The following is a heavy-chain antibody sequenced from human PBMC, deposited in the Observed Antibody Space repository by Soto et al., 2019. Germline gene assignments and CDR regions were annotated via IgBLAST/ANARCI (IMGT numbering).Heavy chain of an antibody. CDR1: GYTFSDYA. Sequence: VQLVQSGGEVKKPGASVKVSCQASGYTFSDYAISWVRQAPGQGLEWMGWISASTRNTDQAQNFQGRVIMTLDTSTNTAYMELRSLRSDDTAVYYGVRCYCSVGSCYACWHFDLWGRGTLVTVSS. CDR3: VRCYCSVGSCYACWHFDL. J-gene: IGHJ2*01. V-gene: IGHV1-18*01. CDR2: ISASTRNT. D-gene: IGHD2-15*01.